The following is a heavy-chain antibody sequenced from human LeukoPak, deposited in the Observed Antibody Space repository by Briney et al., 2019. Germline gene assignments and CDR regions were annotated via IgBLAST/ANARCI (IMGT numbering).Heavy chain of an antibody. CDR2: IIPIFGTA. J-gene: IGHJ4*02. CDR1: GGTFSRYA. D-gene: IGHD6-13*01. V-gene: IGHV1-69*01. CDR3: ARDDGGSSSLVY. Sequence: GSSVKVSCKASGGTFSRYAMSWVRQAPGQGLEWMGGIIPIFGTASFAQKFQGRVTITADESTGTAYMELSSLRSDDTAVYYCARDDGGSSSLVYWGQGTLVTVSS.